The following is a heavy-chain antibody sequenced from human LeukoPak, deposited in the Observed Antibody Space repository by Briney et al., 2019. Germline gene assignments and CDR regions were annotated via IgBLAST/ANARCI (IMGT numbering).Heavy chain of an antibody. D-gene: IGHD5-12*01. CDR2: IIPIFGTA. V-gene: IGHV1-69*06. J-gene: IGHJ4*02. Sequence: SVKLSCKASGGTFSSYAISWVRQAPGQGLEWMGGIIPIFGTANYAQKLQGRVTITADKSTSTAYMELSSLRSEDTAVYYCARDRRGYSGYDLTTFCVDYWGQGTLVTVSS. CDR3: ARDRRGYSGYDLTTFCVDY. CDR1: GGTFSSYA.